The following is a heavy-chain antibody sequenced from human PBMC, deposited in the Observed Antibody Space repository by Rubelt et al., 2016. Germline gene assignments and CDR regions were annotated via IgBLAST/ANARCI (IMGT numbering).Heavy chain of an antibody. V-gene: IGHV3-11*01. D-gene: IGHD4-23*01. Sequence: GEPGGSLRISCAAAAFTFSDSYMSWIRQAPGKGQEWVSCISSDSSKIHYADSVKGRFTISRDNAKKSLYLQMNSLRADDTAVYYCARDLFAVISDWFDPWGEGTLVTVSS. J-gene: IGHJ5*02. CDR2: ISSDSSKI. CDR1: AFTFSDSY. CDR3: ARDLFAVISDWFDP.